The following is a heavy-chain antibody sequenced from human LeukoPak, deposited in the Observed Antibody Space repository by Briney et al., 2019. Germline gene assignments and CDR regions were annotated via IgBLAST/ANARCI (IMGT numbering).Heavy chain of an antibody. D-gene: IGHD2-2*01. J-gene: IGHJ5*02. V-gene: IGHV3-7*01. CDR3: ARGPTHIVVGNWFDP. Sequence: PGGSLRLSCAASGFTFSSYWVSWVRQAPGKGLEWEGNIKQDGREKYYVDSVKGRFTISRDNPKNSMYLQMNSLRAEDTAVYYCARGPTHIVVGNWFDPWGQGTPVTVSS. CDR1: GFTFSSYW. CDR2: IKQDGREK.